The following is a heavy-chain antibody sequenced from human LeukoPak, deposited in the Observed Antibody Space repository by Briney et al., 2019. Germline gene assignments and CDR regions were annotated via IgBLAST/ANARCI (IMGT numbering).Heavy chain of an antibody. CDR1: GFTFSSYG. V-gene: IGHV3-30*02. CDR3: AKGNCGGDCYTYYYFYMDV. Sequence: GGSLRLSCAASGFTFSSYGMHWVRQAPGKGLEWVAFIRFDGSNKYYADSVKGRFTITRDNSKNTLYLQMNGLRAEDTAVYYCAKGNCGGDCYTYYYFYMDVWGKGTTVTVSS. D-gene: IGHD2-21*02. J-gene: IGHJ6*03. CDR2: IRFDGSNK.